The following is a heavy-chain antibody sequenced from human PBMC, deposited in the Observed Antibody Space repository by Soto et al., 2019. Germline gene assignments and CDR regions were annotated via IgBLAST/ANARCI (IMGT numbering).Heavy chain of an antibody. D-gene: IGHD2-2*01. CDR2: INADGTST. J-gene: IGHJ4*02. V-gene: IGHV3-74*01. CDR1: GFTFSNSW. Sequence: GGSLRLSCAASGFTFSNSWMHWVRQVSGKGLEWVSRINADGTSTSYADSVKGRFTISRGNAKNTLYLHVNSLRAEDTAVYYCVKVLARGVGVPRFYFDSWGQGALVTVSS. CDR3: VKVLARGVGVPRFYFDS.